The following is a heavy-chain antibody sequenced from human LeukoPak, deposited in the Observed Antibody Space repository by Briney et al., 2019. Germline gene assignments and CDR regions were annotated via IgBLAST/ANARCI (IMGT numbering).Heavy chain of an antibody. CDR1: GYSFTSYW. CDR2: IYPGDSDT. Sequence: GESLKISCKGSGYSFTSYWIGWVRQMPGKGLEWMGIIYPGDSDTIYSPSFQGQVTISADKSISTAYLQWSSLKASDTAMYYCARLLGYCSSTSCYMNWFDPWGQGTLVTVSS. D-gene: IGHD2-2*02. CDR3: ARLLGYCSSTSCYMNWFDP. V-gene: IGHV5-51*01. J-gene: IGHJ5*02.